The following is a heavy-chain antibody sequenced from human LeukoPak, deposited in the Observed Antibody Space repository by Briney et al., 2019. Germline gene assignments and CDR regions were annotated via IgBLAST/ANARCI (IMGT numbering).Heavy chain of an antibody. CDR1: GYSFPSYG. V-gene: IGHV1-18*04. D-gene: IGHD3-16*02. J-gene: IGHJ4*02. CDR2: ISTYNGNT. Sequence: APVKVSCKASGYSFPSYGISWVRQAPGQGLEWMGWISTYNGNTNYAQKFQGRVTMTTDTSTTTAYMELRSLRSDDTAVYYCAKNSYDYIWGNYRTPDYWGQGTLVTVSS. CDR3: AKNSYDYIWGNYRTPDY.